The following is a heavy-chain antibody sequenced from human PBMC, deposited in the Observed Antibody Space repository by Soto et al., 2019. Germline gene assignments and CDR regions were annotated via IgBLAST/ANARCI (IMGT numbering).Heavy chain of an antibody. J-gene: IGHJ6*02. CDR2: ISWNSGSI. Sequence: SLRLSCAASGFTFDDYAMHWVRQAPGKGLEWVSGISWNSGSIGYADSVKGRFTISRDNAKNSLYLQMNSLRAEDTALYYCAKAYYDFWSGDYYYYGMDVWGQGTTVTVSS. D-gene: IGHD3-3*01. V-gene: IGHV3-9*01. CDR1: GFTFDDYA. CDR3: AKAYYDFWSGDYYYYGMDV.